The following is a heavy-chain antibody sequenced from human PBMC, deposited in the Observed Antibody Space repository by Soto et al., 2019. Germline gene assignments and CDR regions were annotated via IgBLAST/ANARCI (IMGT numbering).Heavy chain of an antibody. V-gene: IGHV4-59*08. Sequence: PSETLSLTCTVSDDSSSSYKWSWIRQPPGRRLEWIGYIDSSGGTSYNPSLQSRVTISVDTSTKQFSLKLSSVTAADTAVYYCVRQGFGRLHGLVDAWGQGTTVTSP. CDR2: IDSSGGT. J-gene: IGHJ6*02. CDR1: DDSSSSYK. CDR3: VRQGFGRLHGLVDA. D-gene: IGHD3-10*01.